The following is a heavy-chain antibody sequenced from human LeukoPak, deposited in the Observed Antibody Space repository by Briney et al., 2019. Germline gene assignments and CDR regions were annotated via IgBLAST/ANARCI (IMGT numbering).Heavy chain of an antibody. CDR1: GFTFSSYA. CDR3: ARNRAYNWNDGCIVY. V-gene: IGHV3-23*01. D-gene: IGHD1-20*01. Sequence: QAGGSLRLSCAASGFTFSSYAMSWVRQAPGKGLEWVSAISGSGGSTYYADSVKGRFTISRDNSKNTLYLQMNSLRAEDTAVYYCARNRAYNWNDGCIVYWGQGTLVTVSS. J-gene: IGHJ4*02. CDR2: ISGSGGST.